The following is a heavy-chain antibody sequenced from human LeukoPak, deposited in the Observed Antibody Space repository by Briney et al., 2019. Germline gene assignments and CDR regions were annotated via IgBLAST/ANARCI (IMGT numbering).Heavy chain of an antibody. CDR2: ISSSSSYI. Sequence: GGSLRLSRAASGFTFSSYNINWVRQAPGKGLEWVSSISSSSSYIYYADSVKGRFTISRDNAKNSVYLQMKSLRAEDTAVYYCARFEFGAFDIWGQGTMVTVSS. J-gene: IGHJ3*02. V-gene: IGHV3-21*01. D-gene: IGHD3-10*01. CDR3: ARFEFGAFDI. CDR1: GFTFSSYN.